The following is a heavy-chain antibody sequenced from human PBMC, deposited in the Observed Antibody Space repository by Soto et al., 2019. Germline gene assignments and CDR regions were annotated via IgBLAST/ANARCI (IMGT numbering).Heavy chain of an antibody. Sequence: RSRTCTVSGGSISSGDYYWSWIRQPPGKGLEWIGYIYYSGSTYYNPSLKSRVTLSVDTSKNQFSLKLSSVTAADTAVYFCARRETPDAHFDYWGQGTLVTVSS. V-gene: IGHV4-30-4*01. CDR1: GGSISSGDYY. CDR3: ARRETPDAHFDY. CDR2: IYYSGST. J-gene: IGHJ4*02.